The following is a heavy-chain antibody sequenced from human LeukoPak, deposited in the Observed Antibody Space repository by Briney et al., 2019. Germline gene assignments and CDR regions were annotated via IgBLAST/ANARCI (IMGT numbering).Heavy chain of an antibody. Sequence: PSETLSLTCTVSGGSISSYYWSWIRQPAGKGLEWIGRIYTSGSTNYNPSLKSRVIMSVDTSKNQFSLKLSSVTAADTAVYYCARNRGSTVTTDHYYYYYMDVWGKGTTVTVSS. V-gene: IGHV4-4*07. J-gene: IGHJ6*03. CDR2: IYTSGST. CDR3: ARNRGSTVTTDHYYYYYMDV. D-gene: IGHD4-11*01. CDR1: GGSISSYY.